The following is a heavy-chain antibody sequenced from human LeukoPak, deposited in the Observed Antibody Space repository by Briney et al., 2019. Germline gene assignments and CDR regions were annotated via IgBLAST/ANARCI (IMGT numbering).Heavy chain of an antibody. J-gene: IGHJ6*03. D-gene: IGHD1-1*01. CDR3: ARRGTTGTSDYYYYMDV. Sequence: ASVKGSCKASGYTFTSYDINWVRQVTGQGLEWMGWMNPNSGNTGYAQKFQGRVTMTRNTSISTAYMELSSLRSEDTAVYYCARRGTTGTSDYYYYMDVWGKGTTVTVSS. V-gene: IGHV1-8*01. CDR1: GYTFTSYD. CDR2: MNPNSGNT.